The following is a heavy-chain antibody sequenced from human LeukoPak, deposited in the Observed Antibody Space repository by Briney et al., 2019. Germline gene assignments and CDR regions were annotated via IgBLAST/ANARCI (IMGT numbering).Heavy chain of an antibody. CDR3: ARSPGISWPNYYYYYGMDV. CDR2: ISWNSGSI. CDR1: GFTFDDYA. D-gene: IGHD6-13*01. V-gene: IGHV3-9*01. Sequence: GRSLRLSCAASGFTFDDYAMHWVRQAPGKGLEWVSGISWNSGSIGYADSVKGRFTISRDNSKNTLYLQMNSLRAEDTAVYYCARSPGISWPNYYYYYGMDVWGQGTTVTVSS. J-gene: IGHJ6*02.